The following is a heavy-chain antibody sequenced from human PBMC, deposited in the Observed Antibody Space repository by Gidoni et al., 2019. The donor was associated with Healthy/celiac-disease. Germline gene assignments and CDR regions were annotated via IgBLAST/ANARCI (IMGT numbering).Heavy chain of an antibody. V-gene: IGHV3-23*01. J-gene: IGHJ4*02. CDR2: ISGSGGIT. CDR3: AKVGPYYYDSSGYPSTPSPYYFDY. CDR1: GFTFSISA. Sequence: EVQLLEAGGGLVQPGGSLRLSCAASGFTFSISAMRWFPLAPGAGKGLEWVSAISGSGGITYYADSVKGRFTISRDNSKNTLYLQMNSLRAEDTAVYYCAKVGPYYYDSSGYPSTPSPYYFDYWGQGTLVTVSS. D-gene: IGHD3-22*01.